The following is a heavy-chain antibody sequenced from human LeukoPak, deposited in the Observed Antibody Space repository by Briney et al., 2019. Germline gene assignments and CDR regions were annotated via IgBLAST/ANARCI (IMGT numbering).Heavy chain of an antibody. CDR1: GFTFSDYY. CDR2: ISSSGGTL. D-gene: IGHD1/OR15-1a*01. V-gene: IGHV3-11*01. Sequence: GGSLRLSCAAAGFTFSDYYMSWIRKAPGKGLEWVSYISSSGGTLYYADSVKGRFTISRDDATSSLYLQINSLSADYTAVYYCTRDPCDRPACRKRHSPSEQSNLGQGNLVTVSS. J-gene: IGHJ4*02. CDR3: TRDPCDRPACRKRHSPSEQSN.